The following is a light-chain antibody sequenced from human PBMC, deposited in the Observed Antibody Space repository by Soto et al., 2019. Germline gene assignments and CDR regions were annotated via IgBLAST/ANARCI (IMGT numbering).Light chain of an antibody. CDR2: GAS. CDR1: QRVSSN. CDR3: QQYNNWPFIT. Sequence: EIVMAQSPATLSVSPGERATLSCRASQRVSSNLAWYQQRPGQPPRLLIYGASTRATGIPARFSGSGSGTEFTLTISSLQSEDFAVYYCQQYNNWPFITFGQGTRLEI. V-gene: IGKV3-15*01. J-gene: IGKJ5*01.